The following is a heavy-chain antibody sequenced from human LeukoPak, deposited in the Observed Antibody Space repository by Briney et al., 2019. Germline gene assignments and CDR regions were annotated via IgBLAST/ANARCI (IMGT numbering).Heavy chain of an antibody. J-gene: IGHJ6*03. CDR3: ARELYVAGSGYHYYMDV. D-gene: IGHD3-10*01. Sequence: SETLSLTCSVSGGSISSYYWTWIRQPAGKELEWIGRIYTSGSTNYNPSLKSRVTMSVDTSKNQFSLKVSSVTAADTAVYYCARELYVAGSGYHYYMDVWGKGITVTVSS. V-gene: IGHV4-4*07. CDR1: GGSISSYY. CDR2: IYTSGST.